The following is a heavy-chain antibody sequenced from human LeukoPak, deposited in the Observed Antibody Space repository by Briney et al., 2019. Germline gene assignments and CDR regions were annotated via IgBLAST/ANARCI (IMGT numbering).Heavy chain of an antibody. J-gene: IGHJ4*02. D-gene: IGHD2-2*01. Sequence: PGGSLRLSCAASGFTFSSYAMSWIRQAPGKGLEWLSAISGSGGSTYYADSVKGRFTISRDNSKNTLYLQMNSLRAEDTAVYYCAKDGPPGAVVVPAAMYVAYFDYWGQGTLVTVSS. CDR2: ISGSGGST. V-gene: IGHV3-23*01. CDR1: GFTFSSYA. CDR3: AKDGPPGAVVVPAAMYVAYFDY.